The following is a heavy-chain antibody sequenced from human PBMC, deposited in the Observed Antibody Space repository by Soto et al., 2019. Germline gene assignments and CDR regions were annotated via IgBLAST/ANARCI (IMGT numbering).Heavy chain of an antibody. CDR2: IYYSGST. J-gene: IGHJ5*02. Sequence: PSETLSLTCTVSGGSISSYYWSWIRQPPGKGLEWIGYIYYSGSTNYNPSLKSRVTISVDTSKNQFSLKLSSVTAADTAVYYCARGLGGTYYDILTGFDPWGQGTLVTVSS. V-gene: IGHV4-59*01. CDR1: GGSISSYY. D-gene: IGHD3-9*01. CDR3: ARGLGGTYYDILTGFDP.